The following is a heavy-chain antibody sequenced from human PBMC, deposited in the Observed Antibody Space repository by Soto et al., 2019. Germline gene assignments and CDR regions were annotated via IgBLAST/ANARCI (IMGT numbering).Heavy chain of an antibody. CDR3: AHRPIVGAAI. V-gene: IGHV4-4*02. Sequence: SETLSLTCAVFGGSISNSNWWTWVRQPPGKGLDWIGEIFRSGSTNYNSSLMGRVTISVDKANNQFSLKLSSVTAADTAVYYCAHRPIVGAAIWGQGTLVTVSS. D-gene: IGHD1-26*01. CDR1: GGSISNSNW. J-gene: IGHJ4*02. CDR2: IFRSGST.